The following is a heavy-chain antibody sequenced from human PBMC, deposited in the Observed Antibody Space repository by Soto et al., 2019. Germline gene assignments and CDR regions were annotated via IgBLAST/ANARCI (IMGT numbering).Heavy chain of an antibody. CDR3: ARGWVEWLSRQPRSDY. V-gene: IGHV3-74*01. D-gene: IGHD3-3*01. Sequence: EVQLAESGGGLVQPGGSLRLSCEASGFTFNNYWMHWVRQAPGKGLVSLARINHDGSGTSYAESVKGRFTISRDNAKNTLYLHMNSLRAEDTAVYFCARGWVEWLSRQPRSDYWGQGTLVTVSS. J-gene: IGHJ4*02. CDR2: INHDGSGT. CDR1: GFTFNNYW.